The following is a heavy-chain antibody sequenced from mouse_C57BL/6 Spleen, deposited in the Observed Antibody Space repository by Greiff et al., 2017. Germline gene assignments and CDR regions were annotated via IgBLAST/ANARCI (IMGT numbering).Heavy chain of an antibody. V-gene: IGHV1-20*01. Sequence: VHVKQSGPELVKPGASVKISCKASGYSFTGYFMNWVMQSHGKSLEWIGRINPYNGDTFYNQKFKGKATLTVDKSSSTAHMELRSLTSEDSAVYYGARGDYYGNSYYAMDYWGQGTSVTVSS. CDR3: ARGDYYGNSYYAMDY. D-gene: IGHD2-1*01. CDR1: GYSFTGYF. J-gene: IGHJ4*01. CDR2: INPYNGDT.